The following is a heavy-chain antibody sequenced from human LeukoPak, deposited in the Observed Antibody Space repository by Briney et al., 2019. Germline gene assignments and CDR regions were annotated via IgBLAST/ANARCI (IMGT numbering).Heavy chain of an antibody. D-gene: IGHD2-21*02. CDR2: ISGSGDFI. Sequence: GGSLRLSCAVSGFNFSSFGMIWVRQAPGKGLEWLASISGSGDFIYYADSVKGRFTISKDNTKNSVHLQLTSLRAEDTAVYYCARDSEAYCGGDCYFYFDYWGQGTRVTVSS. CDR1: GFNFSSFG. CDR3: ARDSEAYCGGDCYFYFDY. J-gene: IGHJ4*02. V-gene: IGHV3-21*01.